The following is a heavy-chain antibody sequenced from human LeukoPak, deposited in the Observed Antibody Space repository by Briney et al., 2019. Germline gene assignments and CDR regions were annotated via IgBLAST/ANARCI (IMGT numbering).Heavy chain of an antibody. CDR1: GFTFSSYA. CDR3: ARVGDDDAFDI. CDR2: ISYDGSNK. V-gene: IGHV3-30*04. D-gene: IGHD3-3*01. Sequence: GESLRLSCAASGFTFSSYAMHWVRQAPGKGLEWVAVISYDGSNKYYADSVKGLFTISRDNSRNTLYLQMNSLRAEDTAVYYCARVGDDDAFDIWGQGTMVTVSS. J-gene: IGHJ3*02.